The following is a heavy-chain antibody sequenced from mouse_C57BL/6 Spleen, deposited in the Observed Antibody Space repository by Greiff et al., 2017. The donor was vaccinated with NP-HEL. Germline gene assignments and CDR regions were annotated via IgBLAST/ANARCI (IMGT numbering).Heavy chain of an antibody. V-gene: IGHV1-19*01. CDR1: GYTFTDYY. CDR2: INPYNGGT. CDR3: AIYYAMYY. J-gene: IGHJ4*01. Sequence: VQLKQSGPVLVKPGASVKMSCKASGYTFTDYYMNWVKQSNGKSLEWIGVINPYNGGTSYNQKFKGKATLTVDKSSSTAYMELNSLTSEDSAVYYCAIYYAMYYWGQGTSVTVSS.